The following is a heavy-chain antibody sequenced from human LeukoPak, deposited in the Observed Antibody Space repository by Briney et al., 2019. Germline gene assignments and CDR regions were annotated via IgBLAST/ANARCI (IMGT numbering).Heavy chain of an antibody. J-gene: IGHJ4*02. Sequence: GGSLRLSCAASGFTFSSYSMNWVRQAPGKGLEWVSSISSSSYIYYADSVKGRFTISRDNAKNSPYLQMNSLRAEDTAVYYCARDWFTMVRGVIITWYYFDYWGQGTLVTVSS. V-gene: IGHV3-21*01. CDR2: ISSSSYI. CDR1: GFTFSSYS. D-gene: IGHD3-10*01. CDR3: ARDWFTMVRGVIITWYYFDY.